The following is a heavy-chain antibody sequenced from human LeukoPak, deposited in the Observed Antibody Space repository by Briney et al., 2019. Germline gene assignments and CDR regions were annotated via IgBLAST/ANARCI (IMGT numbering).Heavy chain of an antibody. Sequence: SETLSLTCTVYGGSISIYYWSWIRQPPGKGLEWIGYIYYSGSTNYNPSLKSRVTISVDTSKNQFSLKLSSVTAADTAVYYCARDRNDFWSGYLFWGQGTLVTVSS. CDR3: ARDRNDFWSGYLF. V-gene: IGHV4-59*01. CDR1: GGSISIYY. D-gene: IGHD3-3*01. J-gene: IGHJ4*02. CDR2: IYYSGST.